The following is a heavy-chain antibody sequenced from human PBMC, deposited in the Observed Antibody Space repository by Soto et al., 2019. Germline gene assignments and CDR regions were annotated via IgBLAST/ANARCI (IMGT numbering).Heavy chain of an antibody. Sequence: GASVKVSCKASGYTFTSYGISWVRQAPGQGLEWMGWISAYNGNTNYAQKLQGRVTMTTDTSTSTAYMELRSLRSDDTAVYYCARDWLLLAAAGPGWFDPWGQGTLVTVSS. CDR1: GYTFTSYG. CDR2: ISAYNGNT. J-gene: IGHJ5*02. V-gene: IGHV1-18*01. D-gene: IGHD6-13*01. CDR3: ARDWLLLAAAGPGWFDP.